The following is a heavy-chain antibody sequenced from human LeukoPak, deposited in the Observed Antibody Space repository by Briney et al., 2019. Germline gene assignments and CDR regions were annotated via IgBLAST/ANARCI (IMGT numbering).Heavy chain of an antibody. D-gene: IGHD3-10*01. CDR2: IYSGGTT. V-gene: IGHV3-53*01. CDR1: GFAVSTNY. J-gene: IGHJ4*02. Sequence: GGSLRLSCAASGFAVSTNYMSWVRQAPGKGLEWVSVIYSGGTTFYADSVKGRFTISRDNSNNTLYLQMNSLRADDTAVYYCTKLKGWYGEGFFVYWGQGTLVTVSS. CDR3: TKLKGWYGEGFFVY.